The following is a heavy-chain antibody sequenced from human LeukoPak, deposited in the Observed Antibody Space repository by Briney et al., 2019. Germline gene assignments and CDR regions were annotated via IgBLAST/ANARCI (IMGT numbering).Heavy chain of an antibody. J-gene: IGHJ4*02. CDR2: ISGSGEDT. Sequence: GGSLRLSCVASGFSFSIYTMTWFRQAPGKGLEWVSSISGSGEDTHFADSVKGRFTVSRDNSRNTLFLQMDGLRVEDTAVYHCAKAKGGLWGQGTLVTVSS. CDR3: AKAKGGL. V-gene: IGHV3-23*01. CDR1: GFSFSIYT. D-gene: IGHD2-15*01.